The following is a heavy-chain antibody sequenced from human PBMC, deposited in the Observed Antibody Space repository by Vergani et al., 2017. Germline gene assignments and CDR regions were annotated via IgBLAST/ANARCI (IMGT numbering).Heavy chain of an antibody. D-gene: IGHD3-16*01. V-gene: IGHV4-4*03. CDR1: GGSISSSNW. CDR2: IYHSGST. Sequence: QVQLQESGPGLVKPPGTLSLTCAVSGGSISSSNWWRWVRQPPGKGLGWIGEIYHSGSTNYNPSLKSRVTISVDKSKNQFSLQLSSVTAADTAVVYCVSDWRWGRYVRSVPGGIDVWGEGTTVTVSS. CDR3: VSDWRWGRYVRSVPGGIDV. J-gene: IGHJ6*04.